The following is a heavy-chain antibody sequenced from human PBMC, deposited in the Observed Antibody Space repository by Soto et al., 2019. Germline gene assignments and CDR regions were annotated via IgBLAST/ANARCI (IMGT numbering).Heavy chain of an antibody. J-gene: IGHJ5*02. V-gene: IGHV3-48*03. Sequence: EVQLVESGGGLVQPGGSLRLSCAASGFTFSSYEMNWVRQAPGKGLEWVSYISSSGSTIYYADSVKGRFTISRDNAKNSLYLQMNSLRAEDTAVYYCARDPFTADSGWSTSNWFDPWGQGTLVTVSS. CDR2: ISSSGSTI. CDR1: GFTFSSYE. CDR3: ARDPFTADSGWSTSNWFDP. D-gene: IGHD6-19*01.